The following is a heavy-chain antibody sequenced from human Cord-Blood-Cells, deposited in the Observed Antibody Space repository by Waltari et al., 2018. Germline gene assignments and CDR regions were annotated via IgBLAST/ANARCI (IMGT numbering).Heavy chain of an antibody. D-gene: IGHD6-6*01. CDR3: AHRRTGSSFDY. Sequence: QITLQQSGPPPVKPTQTLTLTCPFSGFSLSTIGMGVGWIRQPPGKALEWLALIYWNHDQRYSPSLKRRLTNTKDTSKSQVVLTMTNMDPVDTATYYCAHRRTGSSFDYWGHGTLVTVSS. V-gene: IGHV2-5*01. CDR1: GFSLSTIGMG. J-gene: IGHJ4*01. CDR2: IYWNHDQ.